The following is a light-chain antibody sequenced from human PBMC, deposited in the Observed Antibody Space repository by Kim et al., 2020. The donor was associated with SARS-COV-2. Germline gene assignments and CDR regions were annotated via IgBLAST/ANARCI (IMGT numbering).Light chain of an antibody. V-gene: IGLV4-69*01. J-gene: IGLJ3*02. CDR1: SGHSKYA. Sequence: LVLTQSPSASASLGASVKLTCTLSSGHSKYAIAWHQQQPQKGPRYLMKLNSDGSHNKGDGIPDRFSGSSSGAERYLIISSLQSEDEADYYCQTWGTGIWVFGGGTQLTVL. CDR3: QTWGTGIWV. CDR2: LNSDGSH.